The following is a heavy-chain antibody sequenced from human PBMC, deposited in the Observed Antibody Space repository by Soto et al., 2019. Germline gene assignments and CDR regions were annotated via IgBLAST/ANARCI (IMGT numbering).Heavy chain of an antibody. CDR2: INSKSDI. Sequence: PGWALGLSCAFSVFTFDDNAMHWVRQAPEKALKWVSGINSKSDIGYADSVKGRFPISRDNAENSLYLQMNSLRAEDTALYYCAISQDRGGRTTFLYWGQGTQVNVSS. D-gene: IGHD3-16*01. V-gene: IGHV3-9*01. J-gene: IGHJ4*02. CDR3: AISQDRGGRTTFLY. CDR1: VFTFDDNA.